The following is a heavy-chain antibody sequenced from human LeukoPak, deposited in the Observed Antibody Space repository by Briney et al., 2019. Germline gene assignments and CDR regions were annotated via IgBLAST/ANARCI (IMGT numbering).Heavy chain of an antibody. CDR1: GYTFTGNS. CDR3: ARDSSGYWFDP. D-gene: IGHD6-19*01. Sequence: PLESLSLSCKASGYTFTGNSLHWVRQAPGKGLEWMGWINPNCGGTNNAQKFQGRVTMTRATSISTAYMELSRLRSDDTAVYYCARDSSGYWFDPWGQGTLVTVSS. J-gene: IGHJ5*02. CDR2: INPNCGGT. V-gene: IGHV1-2*02.